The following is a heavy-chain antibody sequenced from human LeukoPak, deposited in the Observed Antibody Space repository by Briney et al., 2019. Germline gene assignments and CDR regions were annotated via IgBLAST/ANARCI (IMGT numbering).Heavy chain of an antibody. J-gene: IGHJ5*01. CDR3: ARMDLDGGDSIGFDS. Sequence: ASVKVSCKASGYTFTGYVMHWLRQAPGQGLEWMRWINPNIGDASYAQKFQGRVNMTRDRSINTAYMELSRLTSDDTAVYYCARMDLDGGDSIGFDSWGQGTLVTVSS. D-gene: IGHD2-21*02. V-gene: IGHV1-2*02. CDR1: GYTFTGYV. CDR2: INPNIGDA.